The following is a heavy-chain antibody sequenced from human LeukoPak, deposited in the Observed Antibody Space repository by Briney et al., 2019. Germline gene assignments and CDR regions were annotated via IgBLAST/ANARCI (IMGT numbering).Heavy chain of an antibody. J-gene: IGHJ4*02. D-gene: IGHD1-26*01. V-gene: IGHV4-61*02. CDR1: GGSISSGSYY. CDR2: IYTSGNT. CDR3: ARDSEARGELPDY. Sequence: NASETLSLTCTVSGGSISSGSYYWNWIRQPAGKGLEWIGRIYTSGNTNYNPSLKSRVTISVDTSKNQFSLKLSSVTAADTAVYYCARDSEARGELPDYWGQGTLVTVSS.